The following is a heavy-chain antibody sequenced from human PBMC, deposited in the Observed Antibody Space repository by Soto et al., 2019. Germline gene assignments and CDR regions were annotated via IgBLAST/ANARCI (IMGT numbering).Heavy chain of an antibody. CDR3: AKDWYYDDSSGYLAWFDP. Sequence: PGGSLRLSCAASGFTFSTYGLHWVRQAPGKGLEWVAVISYDGSNIYYADSVKGRFTISRDNSKNTLYLQMNSLRAEDTAVYYCAKDWYYDDSSGYLAWFDPWGQGTLVTVSS. CDR1: GFTFSTYG. D-gene: IGHD3-22*01. J-gene: IGHJ5*02. V-gene: IGHV3-30*18. CDR2: ISYDGSNI.